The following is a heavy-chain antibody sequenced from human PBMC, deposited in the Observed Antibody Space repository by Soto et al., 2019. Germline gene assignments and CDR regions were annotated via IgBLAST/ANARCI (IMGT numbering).Heavy chain of an antibody. Sequence: EVQLWESGGGLVQPGGSLRLSCAVSGFTFRSSPMSWVRRAPGKGLEWVSGINGGDDSEHYVDSVKGRFTISRDNSKSTVYLQMNSLRAEDTAVFYCARDAGVGTFPYYFDSWGQGTLVTVSS. V-gene: IGHV3-23*01. CDR2: INGGDDSE. D-gene: IGHD3-10*01. CDR1: GFTFRSSP. CDR3: ARDAGVGTFPYYFDS. J-gene: IGHJ4*02.